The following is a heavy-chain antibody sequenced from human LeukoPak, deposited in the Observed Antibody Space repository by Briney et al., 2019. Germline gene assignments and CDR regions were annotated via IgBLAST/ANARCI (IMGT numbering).Heavy chain of an antibody. J-gene: IGHJ4*02. CDR3: ARGGLYASSDY. V-gene: IGHV3-21*01. CDR1: GFTFSGST. CDR2: IGSSSNYI. Sequence: GGSLRLSCAASGFTFSGSTMNWVRQTPGKGLEWVSSIGSSSNYIYYSDSVKGRFTTSRDNTKNSLYLQMNSLRADDTAVYYCARGGLYASSDYWGQGTLVTVSS. D-gene: IGHD2/OR15-2a*01.